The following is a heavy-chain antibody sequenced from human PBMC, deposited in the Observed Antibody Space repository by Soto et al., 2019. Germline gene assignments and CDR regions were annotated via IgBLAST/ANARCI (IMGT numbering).Heavy chain of an antibody. CDR1: GFPFSNAW. V-gene: IGHV3-15*07. CDR3: TTDSRTTLPEIRFDY. J-gene: IGHJ4*01. D-gene: IGHD1-26*01. Sequence: GGSLRLSCAASGFPFSNAWINWVRQVPGKGLEWVGRVKSKTGGGSSDYAAPVKGRFAVSRDDSKNIVYLQMNSLKIEDTGVYYCTTDSRTTLPEIRFDYWGHGTQVTVSS. CDR2: VKSKTGGGSS.